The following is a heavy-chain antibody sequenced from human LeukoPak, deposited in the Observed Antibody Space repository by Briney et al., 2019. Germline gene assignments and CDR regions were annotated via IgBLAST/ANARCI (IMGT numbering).Heavy chain of an antibody. Sequence: SVKVSCKASGGTFSSYAISWVRQAPGQGLEWMGGIIPIFGTANYAQKFQGRVTITADESTSTAYMELSSLRSEDTAVYYCASQPEYYYDSSGYSNYFDYWGQGTLVTVSS. D-gene: IGHD3-22*01. V-gene: IGHV1-69*13. CDR1: GGTFSSYA. CDR2: IIPIFGTA. CDR3: ASQPEYYYDSSGYSNYFDY. J-gene: IGHJ4*02.